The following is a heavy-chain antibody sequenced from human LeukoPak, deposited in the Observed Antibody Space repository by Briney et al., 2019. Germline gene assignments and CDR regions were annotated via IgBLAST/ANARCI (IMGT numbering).Heavy chain of an antibody. CDR3: ARVMPPSAVTTSIDAFDI. Sequence: PSETLSLTCTVSGYSISSNYYWGWIRQAPGKGLEWIGSINHRGNTYYNPSLKSRVTISVDTSKNQFSLKLSSVTAADTAVYYCARVMPPSAVTTSIDAFDIWGQGTMVTVSS. CDR2: INHRGNT. CDR1: GYSISSNYY. J-gene: IGHJ3*02. V-gene: IGHV4-38-2*02. D-gene: IGHD4-17*01.